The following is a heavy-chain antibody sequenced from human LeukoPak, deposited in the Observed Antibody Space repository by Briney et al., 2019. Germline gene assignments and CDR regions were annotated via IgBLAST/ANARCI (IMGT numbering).Heavy chain of an antibody. D-gene: IGHD6-19*01. CDR2: IYPGDSDT. CDR3: ARTRVAGTSGAFDI. CDR1: GYTFTTYW. J-gene: IGHJ3*02. V-gene: IGHV5-51*01. Sequence: GESLQISCKGSGYTFTTYWISWVRQLPGKGLEWMGIIYPGDSDTRNRPPFQGQVTISVDTSISTAYLQWSSLKASDTAMYYCARTRVAGTSGAFDIWGQGTMVTVSS.